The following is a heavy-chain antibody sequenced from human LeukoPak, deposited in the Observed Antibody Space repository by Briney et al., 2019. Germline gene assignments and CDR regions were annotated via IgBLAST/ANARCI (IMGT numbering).Heavy chain of an antibody. CDR1: GFTFDDYA. CDR3: AKGNMGYYYYMDV. CDR2: ISWNSGSI. Sequence: GRSLRLSCAASGFTFDDYAMHWVRQAPGKGLEWVSGISWNSGSIGYADSVKGRFTISRDNAKNSLYLQMNSPRAEDTALYYCAKGNMGYYYYMDVWGKGTTVTVSS. D-gene: IGHD2/OR15-2a*01. J-gene: IGHJ6*03. V-gene: IGHV3-9*01.